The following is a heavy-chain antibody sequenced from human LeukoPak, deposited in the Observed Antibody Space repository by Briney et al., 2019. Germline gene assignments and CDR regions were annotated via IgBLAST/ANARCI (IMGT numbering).Heavy chain of an antibody. J-gene: IGHJ4*02. V-gene: IGHV4-61*01. CDR3: ARKWCLTYEFDY. CDR2: IYNSGSV. CDR1: GVSVSTTSYY. D-gene: IGHD2-21*02. Sequence: SETLSLTCTVSGVSVSTTSYYWSWIRQPPGKGLEWIGYIYNSGSVNYNPSLKSRVTISVDTSKNQFSLKLTSVTAADTAVYFCARKWCLTYEFDYWGQGTLVTVSS.